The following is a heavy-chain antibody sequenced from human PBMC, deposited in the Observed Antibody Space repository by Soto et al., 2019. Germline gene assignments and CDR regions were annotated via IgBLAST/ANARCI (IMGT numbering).Heavy chain of an antibody. CDR1: GGSISSSGYY. Sequence: SETLSLTCTVSGGSISSSGYYWGWIRQAPGKGLEWIGSIYYSGSTYYNPSLKRRVTISVDTSKNQFSLKPSSVTAADTAVYYCAGHVKPPGITYYYGSGSYLFDYWGQGTLVTGSS. J-gene: IGHJ4*02. CDR2: IYYSGST. D-gene: IGHD3-10*01. CDR3: AGHVKPPGITYYYGSGSYLFDY. V-gene: IGHV4-39*01.